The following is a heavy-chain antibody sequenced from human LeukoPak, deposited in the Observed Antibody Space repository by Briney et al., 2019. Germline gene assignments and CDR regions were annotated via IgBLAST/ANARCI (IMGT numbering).Heavy chain of an antibody. CDR3: AKASRYCSSTSCPYYYYYYYMDV. Sequence: GGSLRLSCAASGFPFSTYGMHWVRLAPGKGLEWVAVIWYDGSNKYYADSVKGRFTSSRDNSKNTLYLQMNSLRAGDTAVYYCAKASRYCSSTSCPYYYYYYYMDVWGKGTTVTVSS. CDR2: IWYDGSNK. D-gene: IGHD2-2*01. V-gene: IGHV3-33*06. CDR1: GFPFSTYG. J-gene: IGHJ6*03.